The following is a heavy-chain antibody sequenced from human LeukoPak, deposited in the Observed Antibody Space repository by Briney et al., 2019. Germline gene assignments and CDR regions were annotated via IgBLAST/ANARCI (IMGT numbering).Heavy chain of an antibody. Sequence: SVKVSCKASGGTFSSYAISWVRQAPGQGLEWMGGIIPIFGTANYAQKFQGRVTITADESTSTAYMELSSLRSEDTAVYYCARVIEVRGVILGVLDYWGQGTLVTVSS. CDR1: GGTFSSYA. CDR2: IIPIFGTA. J-gene: IGHJ4*02. V-gene: IGHV1-69*01. CDR3: ARVIEVRGVILGVLDY. D-gene: IGHD3-10*01.